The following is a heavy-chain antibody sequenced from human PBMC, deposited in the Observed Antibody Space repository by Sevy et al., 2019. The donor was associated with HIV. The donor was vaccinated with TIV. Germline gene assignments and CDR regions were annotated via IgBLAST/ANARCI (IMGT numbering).Heavy chain of an antibody. CDR1: GFTFSSYSLSSYS. CDR2: ISSGSSYI. D-gene: IGHD1-26*01. Sequence: GESLKISCAASGFTFSSYSLSSYSMNWVRQAPGKGLEWVSSISSGSSYIFYADSVKGRFTISRDNAKNSLYLQMNSLRVEDTAVYYCARDRGVGTSSYGMDVWGQGTAVTVSS. J-gene: IGHJ6*02. V-gene: IGHV3-21*01. CDR3: ARDRGVGTSSYGMDV.